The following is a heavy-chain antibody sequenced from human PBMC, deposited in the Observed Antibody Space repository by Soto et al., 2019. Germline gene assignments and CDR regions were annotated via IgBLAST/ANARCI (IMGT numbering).Heavy chain of an antibody. D-gene: IGHD4-17*01. J-gene: IGHJ6*02. CDR3: ARDPNRGDYVGVHVDYGMDV. CDR1: GFTFSSYA. V-gene: IGHV3-30-3*01. CDR2: ISYDGSNK. Sequence: GGSLRLSCAASGFTFSSYAMHWVRQAPGKGLEWVAVISYDGSNKYYADSVKGRFTISRDNSKNTLYLQMNSLRAEDTAVYYCARDPNRGDYVGVHVDYGMDVWGQGTTVTVSS.